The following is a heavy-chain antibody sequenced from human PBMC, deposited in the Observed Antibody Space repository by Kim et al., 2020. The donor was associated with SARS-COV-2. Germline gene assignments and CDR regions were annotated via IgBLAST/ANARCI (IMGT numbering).Heavy chain of an antibody. J-gene: IGHJ4*02. V-gene: IGHV1-46*01. CDR3: ARGPRFWSGYYSPYYFDY. CDR2: INPSGGST. Sequence: ASVKVSCKASGYTFTSYYMHWVRQAPGQGLEWMGIINPSGGSTSYAQKFQGRVTMTRDTSTNTVYMELSSLRSEDTAVYYCARGPRFWSGYYSPYYFDYWGQGPLVTGSP. D-gene: IGHD3-3*01. CDR1: GYTFTSYY.